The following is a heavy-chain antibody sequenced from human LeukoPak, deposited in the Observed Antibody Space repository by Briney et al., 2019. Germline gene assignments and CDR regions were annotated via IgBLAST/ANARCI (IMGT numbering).Heavy chain of an antibody. CDR1: GFTFSSYA. Sequence: PGGSLRLSCAASGFTFSSYAMSWVRQAPGKGLEWVANIKQDGSEKYYVDSVKGRFTISRDNAKNSLYLQMNSVRAEDTAVYYCAREPTRTAELLWFGELLPTYYYGMDVWGQGTTVTVSS. CDR3: AREPTRTAELLWFGELLPTYYYGMDV. V-gene: IGHV3-7*01. D-gene: IGHD3-10*01. CDR2: IKQDGSEK. J-gene: IGHJ6*02.